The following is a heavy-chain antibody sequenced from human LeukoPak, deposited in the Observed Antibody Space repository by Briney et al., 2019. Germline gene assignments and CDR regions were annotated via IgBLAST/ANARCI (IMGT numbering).Heavy chain of an antibody. CDR3: ARGPYCGGDCYSGNLKY. CDR2: IYSGGST. J-gene: IGHJ4*02. V-gene: IGHV3-66*01. D-gene: IGHD2-21*02. CDR1: GFTVSSNY. Sequence: PGGSLRLSCAASGFTVSSNYMSWVRQAPGKGLEWVSVIYSGGSTYYADSVKGRFTISRDNSKNTLYLQMNSLRAEDTAVYYCARGPYCGGDCYSGNLKYWGQGTLVTVSS.